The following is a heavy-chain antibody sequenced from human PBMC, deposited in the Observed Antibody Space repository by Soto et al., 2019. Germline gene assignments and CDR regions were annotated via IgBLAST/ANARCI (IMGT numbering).Heavy chain of an antibody. J-gene: IGHJ4*02. V-gene: IGHV4-39*01. CDR1: GGSISSSSYY. CDR3: ARDLAYCGGDCYSRPTEFDY. Sequence: PSETLSLTCTVSGGSISSSSYYWGWIRQPPGKGLEWIGSIYYSGSTYYNPSLKSRVTISVDTSKNQFSLKLSSVTAADTAVYYCARDLAYCGGDCYSRPTEFDYWGQGTLVTVSS. D-gene: IGHD2-21*02. CDR2: IYYSGST.